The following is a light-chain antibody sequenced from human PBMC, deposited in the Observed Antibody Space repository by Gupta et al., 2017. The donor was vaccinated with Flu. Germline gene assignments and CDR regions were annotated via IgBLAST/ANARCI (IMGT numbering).Light chain of an antibody. J-gene: IGKJ1*01. Sequence: STAVGDRVTITCRASQGISSYLAWYQQKPGKASKLLIYAASTLQSGVPSRFSGSGSGTEFTLTISSLQPEDFAVYYCQQLNSYPRTFGQGTQVEIK. V-gene: IGKV1-9*01. CDR3: QQLNSYPRT. CDR1: QGISSY. CDR2: AAS.